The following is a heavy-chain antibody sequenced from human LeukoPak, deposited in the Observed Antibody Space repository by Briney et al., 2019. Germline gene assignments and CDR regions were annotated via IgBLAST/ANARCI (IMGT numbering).Heavy chain of an antibody. CDR1: GFTFSSYG. Sequence: GGSLRLSCAASGFTFSSYGMHWVRQAPGKGLEWVAVIWYDGSNKYCADSVKGRFTISRDNSKNTLYLQVNSLRAEDTAVYYCAKESDAFDIWGQGTMVTVS. CDR3: AKESDAFDI. CDR2: IWYDGSNK. V-gene: IGHV3-30*02. J-gene: IGHJ3*02.